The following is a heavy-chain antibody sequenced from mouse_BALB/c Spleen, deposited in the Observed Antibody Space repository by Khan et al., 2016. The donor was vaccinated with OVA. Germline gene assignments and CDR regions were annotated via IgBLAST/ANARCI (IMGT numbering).Heavy chain of an antibody. J-gene: IGHJ1*01. CDR3: VRYGNHVYFDV. Sequence: QVQLQQSGAELMKPGASVKISCKATGYTFSSYWIEWVKQRPGHGLEWIGEILPGSGNTNCTENFKGKAAFTADTSSNTAYMQLSSLTSEDSAVYYCVRYGNHVYFDVWGAGTTVTVSS. CDR2: ILPGSGNT. CDR1: GYTFSSYW. D-gene: IGHD2-1*01. V-gene: IGHV1-9*01.